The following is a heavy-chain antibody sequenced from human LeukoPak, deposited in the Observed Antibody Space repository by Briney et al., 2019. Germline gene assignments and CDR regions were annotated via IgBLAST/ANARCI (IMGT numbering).Heavy chain of an antibody. V-gene: IGHV4-59*01. D-gene: IGHD3-10*01. Sequence: PSETLSLTCSVSGGSISSYYWSWIRQPPGKGLEWMGYLYYSGSTNSNPSLKSRVTMSVDTSKNLFSPKLRSVTAADTAVYYCARGGSGISNAFDIWGQGTMVTVSS. CDR3: ARGGSGISNAFDI. J-gene: IGHJ3*02. CDR1: GGSISSYY. CDR2: LYYSGST.